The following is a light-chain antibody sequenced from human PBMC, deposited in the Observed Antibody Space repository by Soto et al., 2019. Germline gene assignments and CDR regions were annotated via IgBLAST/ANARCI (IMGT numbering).Light chain of an antibody. CDR2: GAS. V-gene: IGKV3-15*01. CDR1: QTVASN. CDR3: QQYKNYVT. J-gene: IGKJ5*01. Sequence: MVLTQSPATLSLSPGERATLSCRASQTVASNLAWYQHKPGQAPRLLIFGASIRAAGVPAKFSGSGSGTEFTLTIDSLQSEDFAVYYCQQYKNYVTFGQGTRLEIK.